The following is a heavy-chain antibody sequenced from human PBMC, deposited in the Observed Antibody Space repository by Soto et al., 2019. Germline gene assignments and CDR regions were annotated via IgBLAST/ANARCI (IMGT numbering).Heavy chain of an antibody. D-gene: IGHD2-15*01. CDR3: ARHPYIGGLDV. J-gene: IGHJ6*02. V-gene: IGHV5-10-1*01. Sequence: GESLKISCKGSGYSFGSYWISWVRQMPGKGLEWMGRFDPSDSYTNYNPSFQGHVTISADKSISTAYVQWSSLKASDTAMYFCARHPYIGGLDVWGQGTTVTVSS. CDR2: FDPSDSYT. CDR1: GYSFGSYW.